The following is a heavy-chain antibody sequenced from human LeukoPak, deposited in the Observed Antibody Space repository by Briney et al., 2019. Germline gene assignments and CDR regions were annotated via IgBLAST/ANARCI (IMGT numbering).Heavy chain of an antibody. CDR1: GGSFSGYY. Sequence: PSETLSLTCAVYGGSFSGYYWSWIRQPPGKGLEWIGYIYYSGSTNYNPSLKSRVTISVDTSKNQFSLKLSSVTAADTAVYYCARDNDLGFDYWGQGTLVTVSS. D-gene: IGHD3-3*01. CDR2: IYYSGST. CDR3: ARDNDLGFDY. V-gene: IGHV4-59*01. J-gene: IGHJ4*02.